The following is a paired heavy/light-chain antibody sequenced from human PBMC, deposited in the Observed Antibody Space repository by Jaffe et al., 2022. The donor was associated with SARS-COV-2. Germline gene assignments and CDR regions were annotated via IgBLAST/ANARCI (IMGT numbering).Heavy chain of an antibody. CDR3: AREGPEVVVSSAEERGIIRGIKFHSSYDGLDV. J-gene: IGHJ6*02. CDR1: GFTFSKSW. CDR2: IKEDGSEK. D-gene: IGHD2-15*01. V-gene: IGHV3-7*01. Sequence: EALLVESGGGLVQPGGSLRLSCAASGFTFSKSWMNWVRQAPGKGPEWVANIKEDGSEKHYVDSVKGRFTISRDNAKNSVFLQMNSLRADDTAVYYCAREGPEVVVSSAEERGIIRGIKFHSSYDGLDVWGQGTMVTVSS.
Light chain of an antibody. CDR1: QNIGTS. Sequence: DIRLTQSPSSLPASVGDRVIITCRASQNIGTSLNWYQQKIGKAPELLIYVASTLQGGVPSRFSGSGSGTHFTLTISGLLPEDFATYYCQQSHSYPRTFGQGTKLEIK. CDR2: VAS. CDR3: QQSHSYPRT. J-gene: IGKJ2*01. V-gene: IGKV1-39*01.